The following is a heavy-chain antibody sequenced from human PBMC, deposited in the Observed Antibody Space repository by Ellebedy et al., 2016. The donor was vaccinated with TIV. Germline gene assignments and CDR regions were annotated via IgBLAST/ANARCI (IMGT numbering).Heavy chain of an antibody. V-gene: IGHV1-69*10. CDR2: IVPIFGIA. CDR3: ARGHYNSSWYLVFDV. J-gene: IGHJ3*01. Sequence: SVKVSXXASRGTFNSYSVNWVRQARQAPGQGLEWMGGIVPIFGIAQYAQKFQGRVTITADKSTNTVYMQLNSLSAGDSAVYYCARGHYNSSWYLVFDVWGQGTVLSVSS. D-gene: IGHD6-13*01. CDR1: RGTFNSYS.